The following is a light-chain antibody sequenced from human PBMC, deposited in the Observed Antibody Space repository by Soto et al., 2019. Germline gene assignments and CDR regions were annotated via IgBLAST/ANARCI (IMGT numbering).Light chain of an antibody. Sequence: QSALTQPASVSGSPGQSITTSCTGTSTDVGSYDLVSWYQQCPGKAPKLMIYEVTKRPSGVSNRFSGSKSGNTASLTISGLQAEDEADYYCCSYADTTTWVFGGGTKVTVL. V-gene: IGLV2-23*02. CDR3: CSYADTTTWV. J-gene: IGLJ3*02. CDR2: EVT. CDR1: STDVGSYDL.